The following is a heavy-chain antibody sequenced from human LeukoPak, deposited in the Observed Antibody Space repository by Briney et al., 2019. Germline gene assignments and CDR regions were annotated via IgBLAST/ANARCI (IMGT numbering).Heavy chain of an antibody. V-gene: IGHV3-30*18. J-gene: IGHJ6*02. CDR3: AKVRRYDSSGYYPHYYGVDV. CDR2: ISYDGSNK. D-gene: IGHD3-22*01. Sequence: PGGSLRVSCAASGFTFSSYGMHWVRQAPGKGLEWVAVISYDGSNKYYADSVKGRFTISRDNSKNTLYLQMNSLRAEDAAVYYCAKVRRYDSSGYYPHYYGVDVWGQGTTVTVSS. CDR1: GFTFSSYG.